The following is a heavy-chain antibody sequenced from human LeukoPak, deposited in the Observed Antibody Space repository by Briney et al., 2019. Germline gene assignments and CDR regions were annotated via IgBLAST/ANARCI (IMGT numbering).Heavy chain of an antibody. J-gene: IGHJ4*02. Sequence: GGSLRLSCAASGFTFSSYAMSWVRQAPGKGLEWVSYISSSGSTIYYADSVKGRFTIPRDNAKNSLYLQMNSLRAEDTAVYYCARTPTTMIVMHWGQGTLVTVSS. D-gene: IGHD3-22*01. V-gene: IGHV3-48*04. CDR2: ISSSGSTI. CDR3: ARTPTTMIVMH. CDR1: GFTFSSYA.